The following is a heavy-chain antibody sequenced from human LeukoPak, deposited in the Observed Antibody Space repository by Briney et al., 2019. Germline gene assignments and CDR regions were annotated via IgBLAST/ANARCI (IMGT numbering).Heavy chain of an antibody. D-gene: IGHD2/OR15-2a*01. CDR3: ARERGGLSLGV. Sequence: PGGSLRLSCAASGFTFSSYAMHWVRQAPGKGLEWVAVISYDGSNKYYADSVKGRFIISRDNSKNTLYLQMNSLRAEDTAVYYCARERGGLSLGVWGQGTMVTVSS. CDR1: GFTFSSYA. CDR2: ISYDGSNK. J-gene: IGHJ3*01. V-gene: IGHV3-30-3*01.